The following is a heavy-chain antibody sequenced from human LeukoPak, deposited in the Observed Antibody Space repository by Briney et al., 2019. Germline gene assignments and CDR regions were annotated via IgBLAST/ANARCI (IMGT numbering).Heavy chain of an antibody. CDR3: TTYSSGSCYS. CDR1: GFTFSDAW. V-gene: IGHV3-15*01. D-gene: IGHD2-15*01. CDR2: IKRKTAGGTI. Sequence: PGGSLRLSCAASGFTFSDAWMSGVRRAQGKGWEGFGRIKRKTAGGTIDYAAPVKGRFTISRDDSKNTLYLYMNSLKTEDTAVYYCTTYSSGSCYSWGQGTLVTVSS. J-gene: IGHJ4*02.